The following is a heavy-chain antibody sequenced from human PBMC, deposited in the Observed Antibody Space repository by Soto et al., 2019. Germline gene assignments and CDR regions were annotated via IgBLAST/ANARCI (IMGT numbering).Heavy chain of an antibody. Sequence: PGGSLRLSCAASGFTFSSYAMSWVRQAPGKGLEWVSAISGSGGSTYYADSVKGRFTISRDNSKNTLYLQMNSLRAEDTAVYYCAKRLGYCSGGSCYYGMGVWGQGTTVTVSS. V-gene: IGHV3-23*01. D-gene: IGHD2-15*01. CDR3: AKRLGYCSGGSCYYGMGV. J-gene: IGHJ6*02. CDR1: GFTFSSYA. CDR2: ISGSGGST.